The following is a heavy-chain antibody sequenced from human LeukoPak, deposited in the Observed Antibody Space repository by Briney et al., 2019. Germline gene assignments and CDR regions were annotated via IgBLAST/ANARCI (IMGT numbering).Heavy chain of an antibody. CDR3: ASDYGGPHYFDC. D-gene: IGHD2-15*01. CDR2: ITTATSSYI. J-gene: IGHJ4*02. Sequence: PGGSLRLSCAASGFTFSSHDMNWVRKAPGKGLEWVSSITTATSSYIYYADSVKGRFTNYRDDAKNSLYLQMDSLRAEDTAVYYCASDYGGPHYFDCWGQGTLVTVSS. V-gene: IGHV3-21*01. CDR1: GFTFSSHD.